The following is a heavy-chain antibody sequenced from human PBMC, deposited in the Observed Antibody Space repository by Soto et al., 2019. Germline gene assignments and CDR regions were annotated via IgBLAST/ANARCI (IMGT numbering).Heavy chain of an antibody. Sequence: GGSLSLSCAASGFTFCDYYMSWIRQAPGKGLEWVSYISSSGSTIYYADSVKGRSTISRDNAKNSLYLQMNSLRAEDTAVYYCARDREAGEEPTDVWGQGTTVTVSS. J-gene: IGHJ6*02. D-gene: IGHD3-16*01. CDR3: ARDREAGEEPTDV. CDR1: GFTFCDYY. V-gene: IGHV3-11*01. CDR2: ISSSGSTI.